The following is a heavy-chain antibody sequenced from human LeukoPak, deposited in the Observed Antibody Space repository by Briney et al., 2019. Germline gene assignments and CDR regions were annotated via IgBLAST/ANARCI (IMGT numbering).Heavy chain of an antibody. CDR1: GLTFSSYS. CDR3: ARGNYFDY. J-gene: IGHJ4*02. CDR2: ISTTTYT. D-gene: IGHD3-10*01. V-gene: IGHV3-21*01. Sequence: AESLRLSCAASGLTFSSYSMHWVRQPPGKGLEWVSSISTTTYTYYADSVKGRFTISRDNAKNSLYLQMNSLRAEDTGVYYCARGNYFDYWGQGTLVTVSS.